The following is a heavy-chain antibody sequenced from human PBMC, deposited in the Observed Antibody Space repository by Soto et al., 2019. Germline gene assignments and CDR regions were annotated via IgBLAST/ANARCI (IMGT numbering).Heavy chain of an antibody. V-gene: IGHV3-23*01. D-gene: IGHD2-2*02. CDR3: AKGGMDIVVVPAAIWAEDNFDY. CDR2: ISGRGGST. CDR1: GFTFSSYA. Sequence: EVQLLESGGGLVQPGGSLRLSCAASGFTFSSYAMSWVRQAPGKGLEWVSAISGRGGSTYYADSVKGRFTISRDNSKNTLYLQMNSLRAEDTAVYYCAKGGMDIVVVPAAIWAEDNFDYWGQGTLVTVSS. J-gene: IGHJ4*02.